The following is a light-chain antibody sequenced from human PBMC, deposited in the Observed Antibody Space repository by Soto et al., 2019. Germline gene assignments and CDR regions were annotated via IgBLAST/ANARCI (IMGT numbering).Light chain of an antibody. CDR3: LQYNNYPWT. CDR2: AAS. J-gene: IGKJ1*01. V-gene: IGKV1-17*01. Sequence: DIQMTQSPSSLSASVGDRVTITCRASQGIRNXLGWYQQKPGKAPRRLIHAASSLQSGVPSRFSGSGSGTEFTLTISSLQPEDFATYYCLQYNNYPWTFGQGTKVEIK. CDR1: QGIRNX.